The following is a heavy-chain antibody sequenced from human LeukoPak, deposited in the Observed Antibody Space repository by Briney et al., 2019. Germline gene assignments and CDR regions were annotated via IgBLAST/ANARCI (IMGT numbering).Heavy chain of an antibody. V-gene: IGHV4-30-2*01. CDR1: GGSISSGGYY. Sequence: PSQTLSLTCTVSGGSISSGGYYWSWIRQPPGKGLEWIGYIYHSGSTNYNPSLKSRVTISVDTSKNQFSLKLSSVTAADTAVYYCARVTVYYDILTGYSYYFDYWGQGTLVTVSS. CDR2: IYHSGST. D-gene: IGHD3-9*01. J-gene: IGHJ4*02. CDR3: ARVTVYYDILTGYSYYFDY.